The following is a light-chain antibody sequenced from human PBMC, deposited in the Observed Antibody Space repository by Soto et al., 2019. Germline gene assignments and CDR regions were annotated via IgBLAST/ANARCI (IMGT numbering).Light chain of an antibody. V-gene: IGKV1-5*01. CDR2: DGS. Sequence: DIQMTQFPSTLSASVGDRVTITCRASQSIRSWLAWYQQKTGKAPKLLIYDGSSLQSGVPSGFSGSGSGTEFTLTINILQPDDFATYYCQQYSAFPYTFGQGTKVETK. J-gene: IGKJ2*01. CDR3: QQYSAFPYT. CDR1: QSIRSW.